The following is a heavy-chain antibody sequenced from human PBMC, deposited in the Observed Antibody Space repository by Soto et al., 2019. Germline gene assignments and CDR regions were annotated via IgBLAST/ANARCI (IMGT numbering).Heavy chain of an antibody. CDR2: INPNSGGT. J-gene: IGHJ3*02. V-gene: IGHV1-2*04. CDR1: GYTFTGYY. Sequence: GASVKVSCKASGYTFTGYYMHWVRQAPGQGLGWMGWINPNSGGTNCAQKFQGWVTMTRDTSISTAYMELSRLRSDDTAVYYCARGRAQWLVDDAFDIWGQGTMVTVSS. D-gene: IGHD6-19*01. CDR3: ARGRAQWLVDDAFDI.